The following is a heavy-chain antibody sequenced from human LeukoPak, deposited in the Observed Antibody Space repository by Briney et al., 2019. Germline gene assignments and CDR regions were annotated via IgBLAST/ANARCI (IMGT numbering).Heavy chain of an antibody. CDR2: ISGSGGST. CDR1: GFTVRNNY. V-gene: IGHV3-23*01. J-gene: IGHJ4*02. D-gene: IGHD1-26*01. Sequence: PGGSLRLSCAASGFTVRNNYMSWVRQAPGKGLEWVSAISGSGGSTYYADSVKGRFTISRDNSKNTLYLQMNSLRAEDTAVYYCAKDWGLGGSYKGVDYWGQGTLVTVSS. CDR3: AKDWGLGGSYKGVDY.